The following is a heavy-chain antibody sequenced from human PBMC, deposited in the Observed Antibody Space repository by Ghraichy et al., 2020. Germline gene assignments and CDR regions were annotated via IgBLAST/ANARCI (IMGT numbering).Heavy chain of an antibody. J-gene: IGHJ4*02. Sequence: ASVKVSCKASGYTFTSYGISWVRQAPGQGLEWMGWISAYNGNTNYAQKLQGRVTMTTDTSTSTAYMELRSLRSDDTAVYYCAGGGLDLRGYSYGYGDYWGQGTLVTVSS. CDR2: ISAYNGNT. CDR3: AGGGLDLRGYSYGYGDY. D-gene: IGHD5-18*01. CDR1: GYTFTSYG. V-gene: IGHV1-18*04.